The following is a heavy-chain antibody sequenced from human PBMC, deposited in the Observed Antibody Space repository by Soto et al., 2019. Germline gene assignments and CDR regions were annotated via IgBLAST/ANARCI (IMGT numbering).Heavy chain of an antibody. CDR3: ARGRYFDY. J-gene: IGHJ4*02. Sequence: GGSLRLSCAASGFTFSSYAMHWVRQAPGKGLEWVAVISYDGSNKYYADSVKGRFTISRDNSKNTLYLQMNSLRAEDTAVYYCARGRYFDYWGQGTLVTVSS. CDR1: GFTFSSYA. CDR2: ISYDGSNK. V-gene: IGHV3-30-3*01.